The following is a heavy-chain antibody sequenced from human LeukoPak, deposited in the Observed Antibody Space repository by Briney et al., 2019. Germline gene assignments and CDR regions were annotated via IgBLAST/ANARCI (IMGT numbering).Heavy chain of an antibody. CDR3: VRDRLAAAGTYVDY. CDR1: GYSISSGYY. V-gene: IGHV4-38-2*02. Sequence: SETLSLTCTVSGYSISSGYYWGWIRQPPGKGLEWIGSMYHSGSDFYNPSLQSRVSISVDTSKNQFSLMLTSVTAADTALYYCVRDRLAAAGTYVDYWGQGTLVTVSS. J-gene: IGHJ4*02. D-gene: IGHD6-13*01. CDR2: MYHSGSD.